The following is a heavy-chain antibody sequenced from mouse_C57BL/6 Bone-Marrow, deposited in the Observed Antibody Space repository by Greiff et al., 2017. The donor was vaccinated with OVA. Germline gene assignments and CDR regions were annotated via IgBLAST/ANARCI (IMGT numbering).Heavy chain of an antibody. V-gene: IGHV5-4*01. CDR1: GFTFSSYA. Sequence: EVKLMESGGGLVKPGGSLKLSCAASGFTFSSYAMSWVRQTPEKRLEWVATISDGGSYTYYPDNVKGRFTISRDNAKNNLYLQMSHLKSEDTAMYYCARENGYYLDYWGQGTTLTVSS. CDR3: ARENGYYLDY. CDR2: ISDGGSYT. D-gene: IGHD2-2*01. J-gene: IGHJ2*01.